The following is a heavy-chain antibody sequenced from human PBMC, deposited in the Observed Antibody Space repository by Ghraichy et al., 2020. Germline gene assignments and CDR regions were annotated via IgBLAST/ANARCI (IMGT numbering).Heavy chain of an antibody. CDR1: GFTFSSYE. CDR2: ISSSGSTI. D-gene: IGHD2-21*01. Sequence: GGSLRLSCAASGFTFSSYEMNWVRQAPGKGLEWVSYISSSGSTIYYADSVKGRFTISRDNAKNSLYLQMNSLRAEDTAVYYCARSMGFAYYFDYWGQGTLVTVSS. CDR3: ARSMGFAYYFDY. J-gene: IGHJ4*02. V-gene: IGHV3-48*03.